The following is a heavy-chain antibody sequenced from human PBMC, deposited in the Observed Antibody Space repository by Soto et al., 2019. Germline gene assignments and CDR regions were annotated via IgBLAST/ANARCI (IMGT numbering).Heavy chain of an antibody. V-gene: IGHV3-30*04. CDR3: AREPYGDSQYFDY. Sequence: QVHLVESGGGMVQPGTSLRLSCTASGFTFNSLSLHWVRQRPDQGLEWVAVISFDGRVTYYADFVKGRFTVSRDNSKNPIYLQVNSLRAEDTAVYYCAREPYGDSQYFDYWGQGTLVTVSS. CDR1: GFTFNSLS. D-gene: IGHD2-21*02. CDR2: ISFDGRVT. J-gene: IGHJ4*02.